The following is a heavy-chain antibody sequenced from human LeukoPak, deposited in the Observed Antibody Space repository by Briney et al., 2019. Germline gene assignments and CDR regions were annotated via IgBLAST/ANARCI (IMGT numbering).Heavy chain of an antibody. Sequence: SETLSLTCAAYGGSFSGYYWSWIRQPPGKGLEWIGEINHSGSTNYNPSLKSRVTISVDTSKNQFSLKLSSVTAADTAVYYCARGTGYYDSSGYYSFDYWGQGTLVTVSS. J-gene: IGHJ4*02. V-gene: IGHV4-34*01. CDR3: ARGTGYYDSSGYYSFDY. CDR2: INHSGST. D-gene: IGHD3-22*01. CDR1: GGSFSGYY.